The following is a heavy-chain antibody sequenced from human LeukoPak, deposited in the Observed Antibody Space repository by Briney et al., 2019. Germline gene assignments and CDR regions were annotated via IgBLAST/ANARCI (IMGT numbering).Heavy chain of an antibody. V-gene: IGHV3-30*03. CDR1: GFTFNTYG. CDR3: ARHLDIDFDY. Sequence: GGSLRLSCAASGFTFNTYGMSWVRQAPGKGLEWVAVISYDGSNKYYADSVKGRFTISRDNSKNTLYLQMNSLRGEDTAVYYCARHLDIDFDYWGQGTLVTVSS. J-gene: IGHJ4*02. CDR2: ISYDGSNK. D-gene: IGHD5-12*01.